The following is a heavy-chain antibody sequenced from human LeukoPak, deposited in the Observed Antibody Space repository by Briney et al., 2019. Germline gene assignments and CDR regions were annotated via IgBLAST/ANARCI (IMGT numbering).Heavy chain of an antibody. CDR3: AKSERYITVVVNS. CDR1: GFTFSSNG. V-gene: IGHV3-30*18. J-gene: IGHJ4*02. Sequence: GGSLTLSCAASGFTFSSNGMHWVRHAPGKGLEWVAVISYDGSNKYYADSVKGRFTISRDNSKNTLYLQMNSLRAEDTAVYYCAKSERYITVVVNSWGQGTLVTVSS. D-gene: IGHD2-2*01. CDR2: ISYDGSNK.